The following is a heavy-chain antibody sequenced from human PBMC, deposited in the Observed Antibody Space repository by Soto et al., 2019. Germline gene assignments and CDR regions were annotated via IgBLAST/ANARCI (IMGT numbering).Heavy chain of an antibody. V-gene: IGHV1-69*01. CDR1: GGTFSSYS. D-gene: IGHD3-16*01. Sequence: QVQLVQSGAEVKKPGSSVKVSCKASGGTFSSYSINWVRQAPGQGLEWMGGIIPIFGTANYAQKFQGGVTLTADESTSTAHMGLSSLRNEYTAVYYCARPSQSWPGGWYFDLWGRGTLVTVSS. CDR2: IIPIFGTA. J-gene: IGHJ2*01. CDR3: ARPSQSWPGGWYFDL.